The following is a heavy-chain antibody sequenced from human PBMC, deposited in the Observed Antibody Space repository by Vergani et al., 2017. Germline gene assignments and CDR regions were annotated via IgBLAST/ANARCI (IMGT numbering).Heavy chain of an antibody. Sequence: QVQLQESGPRLVKPSETLSLICSVSGYSISSGYFWGCIRQSPGKGLEWLGTIDRTGRTHLSPSLKSRLTISVDTTKNQFSLNLRSVTAADTAVYYCAREGYCTNGVCFTLFDVWGQGALVTVSS. CDR1: GYSISSGYF. CDR2: IDRTGRT. J-gene: IGHJ4*02. D-gene: IGHD2-8*01. CDR3: AREGYCTNGVCFTLFDV. V-gene: IGHV4-38-2*02.